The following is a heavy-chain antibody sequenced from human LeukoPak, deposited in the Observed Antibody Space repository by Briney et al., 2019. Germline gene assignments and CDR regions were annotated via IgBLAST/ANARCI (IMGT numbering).Heavy chain of an antibody. CDR3: ARSYGYKNWFDP. J-gene: IGHJ5*02. CDR2: IYHSGST. V-gene: IGHV4-38-2*02. CDR1: GYSISSGYY. D-gene: IGHD5-18*01. Sequence: SETLSLTCTVSGYSISSGYYWGWIRQPPGKGLEWIGSIYHSGSTYYNPSLKSRVTISVDTSKNQLSLKLSSVTAADTAVYYCARSYGYKNWFDPWGQGTLVTVSS.